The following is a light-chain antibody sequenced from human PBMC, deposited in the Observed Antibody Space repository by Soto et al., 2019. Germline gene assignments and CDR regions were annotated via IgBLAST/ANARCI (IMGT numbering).Light chain of an antibody. CDR2: DVN. CDR3: SSYTTISTVV. J-gene: IGLJ2*01. CDR1: NSDIGAYKY. Sequence: QSVLTQPASVSGSPGQSITISCTGTNSDIGAYKYVSWYQQYPGKAPKLIIYDVNNRPSGISNRFSGSKSGNTASLTISGLQGDDEADYYCSSYTTISTVVFGGGTKVTVL. V-gene: IGLV2-14*03.